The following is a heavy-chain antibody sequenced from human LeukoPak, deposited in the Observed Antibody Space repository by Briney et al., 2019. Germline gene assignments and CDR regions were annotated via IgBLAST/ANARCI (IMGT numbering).Heavy chain of an antibody. D-gene: IGHD2-15*01. J-gene: IGHJ6*02. CDR2: IYTSGST. CDR3: ARGLVVVVAATRGMDV. V-gene: IGHV4-4*07. Sequence: SETLSLTCTVSGGSISSYYWSWIRQPAGKGLEWIGRIYTSGSTNYNPSLKSRVTISVDTSKNQFSLKLSSVTAADTAVYYCARGLVVVVAATRGMDVWGQGTTVTVSS. CDR1: GGSISSYY.